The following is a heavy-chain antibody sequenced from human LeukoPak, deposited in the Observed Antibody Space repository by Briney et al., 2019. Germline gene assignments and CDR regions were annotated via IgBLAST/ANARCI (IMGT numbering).Heavy chain of an antibody. CDR2: ISYDGSNK. CDR1: GFTFSSYA. CDR3: IIVVVTAIPPPFDY. J-gene: IGHJ4*02. Sequence: GGSLRLSCAASGFTFSSYAMHWVRQAPGKGLEWVAVISYDGSNKYYADSVKGRFTISRDNSKNTLYLQMNSLRAEDTAVYYCIIVVVTAIPPPFDYWGQGTLVTVSS. D-gene: IGHD2-21*02. V-gene: IGHV3-30*04.